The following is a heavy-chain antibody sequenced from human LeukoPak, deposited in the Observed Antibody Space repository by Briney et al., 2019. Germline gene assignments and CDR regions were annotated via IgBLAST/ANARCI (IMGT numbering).Heavy chain of an antibody. CDR2: ISWDGGST. CDR1: GFTFDNYA. J-gene: IGHJ6*03. D-gene: IGHD3-3*01. V-gene: IGHV3-43D*03. CDR3: AKDRGLDDFWSGYGGYMDV. Sequence: GGSLRLSCAASGFTFDNYAMHWVRQAPGKGLEWVYLISWDGGSTYYADSVKGRFTISRDNSKNSLYLQMNSLRVEDTALYYCAKDRGLDDFWSGYGGYMDVWGKGTTVTVSS.